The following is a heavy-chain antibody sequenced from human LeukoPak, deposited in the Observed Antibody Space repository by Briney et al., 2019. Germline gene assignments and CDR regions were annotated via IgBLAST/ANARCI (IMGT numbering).Heavy chain of an antibody. CDR2: IYYSGTT. D-gene: IGHD5-18*01. CDR1: DGSISSYY. CDR3: ARGARTSGYTYGNFDY. Sequence: PSETLSLTCTVSDGSISSYYWSWIRQPPGKGLEWIGYIYYSGTTNYNPSLKSRVTISVDTSKKQFSLKLSSVTAADTAVYYCARGARTSGYTYGNFDYWGQGTLVTVSS. V-gene: IGHV4-59*01. J-gene: IGHJ4*02.